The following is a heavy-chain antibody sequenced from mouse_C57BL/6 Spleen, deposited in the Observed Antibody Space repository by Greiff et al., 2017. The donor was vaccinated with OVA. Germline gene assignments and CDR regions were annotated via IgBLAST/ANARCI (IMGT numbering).Heavy chain of an antibody. CDR3: ARNAHYYGSSYGYFDV. D-gene: IGHD1-1*01. CDR1: GFSLTSYG. Sequence: VQLQQSGPGLVQPSQSLSITCTVSGFSLTSYGVHWVRQSPGKGLEWLGVIWSGGSTDYTAAFISRLSISKDNSKSQVFFKMNSLQADDTAIYYCARNAHYYGSSYGYFDVWGTGTTVTVSS. J-gene: IGHJ1*03. CDR2: IWSGGST. V-gene: IGHV2-2*01.